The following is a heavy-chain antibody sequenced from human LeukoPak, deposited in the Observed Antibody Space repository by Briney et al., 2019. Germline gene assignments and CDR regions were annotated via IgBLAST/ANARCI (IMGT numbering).Heavy chain of an antibody. J-gene: IGHJ3*02. CDR3: ARVVRGYQLLRDAFDI. V-gene: IGHV3-48*03. CDR1: GFTFSSYE. CDR2: ISSSGSTI. D-gene: IGHD2-2*01. Sequence: PGGSLRLSCAASGFTFSSYEMNWVRQAPGKGLEWVSYISSSGSTIYYADSVKGRFTISRDNAKNSLYLQMNSLRAEDTAIYYCARVVRGYQLLRDAFDIWGQGTMVTVSS.